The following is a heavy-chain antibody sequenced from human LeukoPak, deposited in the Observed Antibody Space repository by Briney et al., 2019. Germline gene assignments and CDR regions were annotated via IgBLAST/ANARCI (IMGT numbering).Heavy chain of an antibody. CDR1: GFTFSSYS. D-gene: IGHD2-15*01. J-gene: IGHJ4*02. V-gene: IGHV3-21*01. Sequence: GGSLRLSCAASGFTFSSYSMNWVRQAPGKGPKGVSSISSSSSYRYYADSVKGRFTISRDNAKNSLYLQMNSLRAEDTAVYYCVNYSAGSGGYRVADFDYWGQGTMFTVSS. CDR3: VNYSAGSGGYRVADFDY. CDR2: ISSSSSYR.